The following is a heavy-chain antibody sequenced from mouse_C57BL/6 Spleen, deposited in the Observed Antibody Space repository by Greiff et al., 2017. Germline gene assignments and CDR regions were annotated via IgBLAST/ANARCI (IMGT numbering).Heavy chain of an antibody. J-gene: IGHJ2*01. CDR3: ARRDRYGNYFDY. CDR2: INPNNGGT. Sequence: EVQLQQSGPELVKPGASVKISCKASGYTFTDYYMNWVKQSHGKSLEWIGDINPNNGGTSYNQKFKGKDTLTVDKSSSTAYMELRSLTSEDSAVYYCARRDRYGNYFDYWGQGTTLTVSS. V-gene: IGHV1-26*01. CDR1: GYTFTDYY. D-gene: IGHD2-1*01.